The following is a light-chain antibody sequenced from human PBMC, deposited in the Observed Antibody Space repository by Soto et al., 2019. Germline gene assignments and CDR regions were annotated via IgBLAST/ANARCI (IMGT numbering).Light chain of an antibody. CDR3: QQYNSYSPET. CDR2: DAS. V-gene: IGKV1-17*01. CDR1: QGIRND. J-gene: IGKJ1*01. Sequence: DIQMTQSPSSLSASVGDRVTITCRASQGIRNDLGWYQQKPGKAPKLLIYDASSLESGVPSRFSGSGSGTEFTLTISSLQPDDFATYYCQQYNSYSPETFGQGTKVDIK.